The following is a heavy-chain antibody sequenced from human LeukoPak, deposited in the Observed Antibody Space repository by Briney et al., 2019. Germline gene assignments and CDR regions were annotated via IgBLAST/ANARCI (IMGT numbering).Heavy chain of an antibody. V-gene: IGHV5-51*01. Sequence: GESLKISCKGSGYSFTDYWIGWVRQMPGKGLEWMGIFYPGDSDTRYSPSFQGQVTISADKSISTAYLQWSSLKASDTAMCYCARGDCINGVCYEFFQHWGQGTLVTVSS. CDR1: GYSFTDYW. J-gene: IGHJ1*01. CDR2: FYPGDSDT. D-gene: IGHD2-8*01. CDR3: ARGDCINGVCYEFFQH.